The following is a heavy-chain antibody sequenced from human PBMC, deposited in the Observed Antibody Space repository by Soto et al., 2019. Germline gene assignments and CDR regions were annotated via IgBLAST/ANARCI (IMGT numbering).Heavy chain of an antibody. D-gene: IGHD1-1*01. CDR2: IYWDDAK. Sequence: QITLKESGPTRVKPTQTLALTCSLSGFSLTSRPVGVAWIRQPPGKALEWLAFIYWDDAKRYSPSLKSRLTSATDTSKNQVVLTLAYMDPVDTATYFCAHRGDMHGNWDQGYLDNWGQGILGTVSS. J-gene: IGHJ4*02. CDR3: AHRGDMHGNWDQGYLDN. V-gene: IGHV2-5*02. CDR1: GFSLTSRPVG.